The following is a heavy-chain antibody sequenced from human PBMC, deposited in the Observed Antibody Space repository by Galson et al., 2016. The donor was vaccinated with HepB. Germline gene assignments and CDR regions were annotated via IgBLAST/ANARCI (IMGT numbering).Heavy chain of an antibody. Sequence: ETLSLTCAVYGESFTGNYWNWIRASPEKGLGWSGVITHGGTTNYTASLKGRVPISQDTSRNQFSLMLTSVTAADAATYYCARGRDAYDFWRIGKGSFDYWGQGTRVTVSS. CDR3: ARGRDAYDFWRIGKGSFDY. J-gene: IGHJ4*02. V-gene: IGHV4-34*01. CDR1: GESFTGNY. D-gene: IGHD3-3*01. CDR2: ITHGGTT.